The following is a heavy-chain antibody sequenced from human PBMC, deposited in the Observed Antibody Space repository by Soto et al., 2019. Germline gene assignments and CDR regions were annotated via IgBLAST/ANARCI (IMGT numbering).Heavy chain of an antibody. CDR1: GYNFASQW. J-gene: IGHJ4*02. V-gene: IGHV5-51*01. CDR3: ARAHFPVGTSWYMIDY. CDR2: IYPSDSDT. D-gene: IGHD2-2*02. Sequence: PGESLKISCNVSGYNFASQWIGWVRQMPGKGLEWMGIIYPSDSDTRYSPSFQGQVTISADKSISAAYLEWSSLKASDTAIYYCARAHFPVGTSWYMIDYWGRGTLVTVSS.